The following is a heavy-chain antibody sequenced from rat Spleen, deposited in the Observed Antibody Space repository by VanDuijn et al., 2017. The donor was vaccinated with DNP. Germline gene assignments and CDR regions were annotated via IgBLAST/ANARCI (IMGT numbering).Heavy chain of an antibody. CDR2: ISYDGSRP. J-gene: IGHJ2*01. CDR1: GFIFTDYA. D-gene: IGHD4-3*01. Sequence: EVQLMESGGGLLQSGRSLKLSCAASGFIFTDYALAWVRQAPQRGLEWVATISYDGSRPSYRDSVKGRFTISRNTAKRILYLQMDSLRSEDSATYYCARLSGYDYFDYWGQGVMVTVSS. V-gene: IGHV5-17*01. CDR3: ARLSGYDYFDY.